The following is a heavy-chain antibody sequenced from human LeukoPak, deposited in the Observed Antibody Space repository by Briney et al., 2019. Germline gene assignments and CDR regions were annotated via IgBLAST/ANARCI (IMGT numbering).Heavy chain of an antibody. CDR1: GFTFSSYA. J-gene: IGHJ4*02. V-gene: IGHV3-23*01. CDR2: ISGSGGST. D-gene: IGHD3-9*01. CDR3: AKRQTGYYNFDY. Sequence: GGSLRLSCAASGFTFSSYAMSWVRQAPGKGLEWVSAISGSGGSTCYADSVKGRFTISRDNSKNTLYLQMNSLRAEDTAVYYCAKRQTGYYNFDYWGQGTLVTVSS.